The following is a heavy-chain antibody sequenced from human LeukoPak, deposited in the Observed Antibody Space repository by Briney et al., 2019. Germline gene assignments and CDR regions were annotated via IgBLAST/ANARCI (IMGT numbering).Heavy chain of an antibody. Sequence: PSETLSLTCTVSGGSISSYYWSWIRQPPGKGLEWIGYIYYSGSTNYNPSLKSRVTISVDTSKNQFSLKLSSVTAADTAVYYCAREGHGTEWDYYYYMDVWGKGTTVTVSS. D-gene: IGHD1-1*01. CDR1: GGSISSYY. CDR2: IYYSGST. CDR3: AREGHGTEWDYYYYMDV. V-gene: IGHV4-59*01. J-gene: IGHJ6*03.